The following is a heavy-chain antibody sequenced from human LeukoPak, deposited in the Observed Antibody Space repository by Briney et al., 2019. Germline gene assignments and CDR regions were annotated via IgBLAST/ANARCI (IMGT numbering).Heavy chain of an antibody. CDR2: TKQGGSEK. V-gene: IGHV3-7*05. CDR1: IFTFKTHW. Sequence: GGSLRLSCVASIFTFKTHWMSWVRQAPGKGLEWVATTKQGGSEKYYVDSVKGRFTISRDNAKNSLYLQMSSLRVEDTAVYYCAVGYNYGYTFDYWGQGTLVTVSS. CDR3: AVGYNYGYTFDY. J-gene: IGHJ4*02. D-gene: IGHD5-18*01.